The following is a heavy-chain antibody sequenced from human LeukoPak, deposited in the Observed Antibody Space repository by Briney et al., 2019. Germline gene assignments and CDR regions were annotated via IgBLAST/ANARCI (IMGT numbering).Heavy chain of an antibody. V-gene: IGHV1-2*02. D-gene: IGHD6-19*01. CDR3: ATSSGWKSNIDY. CDR2: INPNSGGT. J-gene: IGHJ4*02. Sequence: ASVKVSCKASGYTFTGYYMHWVRQAPGQGLEWMGWINPNSGGTNYAQKFQGRVTMTRDTSISTAYMELSRLRSDDTAVFYCATSSGWKSNIDYWGQGTLVTVS. CDR1: GYTFTGYY.